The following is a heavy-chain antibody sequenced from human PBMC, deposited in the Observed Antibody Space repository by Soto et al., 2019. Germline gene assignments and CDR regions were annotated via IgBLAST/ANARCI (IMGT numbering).Heavy chain of an antibody. J-gene: IGHJ3*02. V-gene: IGHV3-23*04. CDR2: ISGSGATT. D-gene: IGHD2-15*01. CDR1: GFTFSSYA. Sequence: EMQWVESGGDLVQPGGSLRLSCAASGFTFSSYARTWVRQAPGKGLEYISAISGSGATTYYADSMKGRFTVSRDNSKNTPYLQMNSLRAEDTALYYCATDRDDIGMVDAFEIWGQRTRVTVSS. CDR3: ATDRDDIGMVDAFEI.